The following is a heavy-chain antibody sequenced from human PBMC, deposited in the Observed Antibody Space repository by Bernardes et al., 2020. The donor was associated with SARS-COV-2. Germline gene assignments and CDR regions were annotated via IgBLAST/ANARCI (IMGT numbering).Heavy chain of an antibody. D-gene: IGHD3-3*01. CDR2: VSWDGSTT. V-gene: IGHV3-43*01. CDR1: GFTFEDYT. J-gene: IGHJ3*01. Sequence: GGSLRLSCAASGFTFEDYTMHWVRQVPGKGLEWVSLVSWDGSTTNYADSVKGRFLISRDSSRNTVHLQMDSLRKEDTALYYCATERQSLTVFGVGHDAFDFWGQGTMVTVSS. CDR3: ATERQSLTVFGVGHDAFDF.